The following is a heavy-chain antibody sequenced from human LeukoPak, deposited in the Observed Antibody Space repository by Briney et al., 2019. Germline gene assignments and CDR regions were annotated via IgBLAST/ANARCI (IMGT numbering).Heavy chain of an antibody. J-gene: IGHJ4*02. V-gene: IGHV3-43D*04. D-gene: IGHD3-3*01. CDR1: RFTFDDYA. CDR3: ASTYYDFWSGPPHY. CDR2: ISWDGGST. Sequence: PGGSLRLSCGASRFTFDDYAMHWVRQAPGKGLEWVSLISWDGGSTYYADSVKGRFTISRDNSKNSLYLQMNSLRAEDTALYYCASTYYDFWSGPPHYWGQGTLVTVSS.